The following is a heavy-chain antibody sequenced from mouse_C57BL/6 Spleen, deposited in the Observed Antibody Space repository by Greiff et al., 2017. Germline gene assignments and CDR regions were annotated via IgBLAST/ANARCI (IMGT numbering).Heavy chain of an antibody. CDR3: ARWRGYDGYYDY. CDR2: INPNNGGT. D-gene: IGHD2-3*01. Sequence: EVQVVESGPELVKPGASVKMSCKASGYTFTDYNMHWVKQSHGKSLEWIGYINPNNGGTSYNQKFKGKATLTVNKSSSTAYMELRSLTSEDSAVYYCARWRGYDGYYDYWGQGTTLTVSS. J-gene: IGHJ2*01. V-gene: IGHV1-22*01. CDR1: GYTFTDYN.